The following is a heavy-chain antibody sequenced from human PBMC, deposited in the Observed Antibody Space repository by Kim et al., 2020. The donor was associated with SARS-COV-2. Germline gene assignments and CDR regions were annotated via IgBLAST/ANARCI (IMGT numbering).Heavy chain of an antibody. D-gene: IGHD3-3*01. CDR1: GFTFTSSV. V-gene: IGHV1-58*01. J-gene: IGHJ6*02. CDR3: AAGDNDFWSGYYGIYYYGMDV. CDR2: IVVGSGNT. Sequence: SVKVSCKASGFTFTSSVVQWVRQARGQRLEWIGWIVVGSGNTNYAQKFQERVTIIRDMSTSTAYMELSSLRSEDTAVYYCAAGDNDFWSGYYGIYYYGMDVWGQGTTVTVSS.